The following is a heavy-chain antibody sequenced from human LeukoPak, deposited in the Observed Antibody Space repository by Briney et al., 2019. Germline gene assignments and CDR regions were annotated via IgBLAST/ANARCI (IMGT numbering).Heavy chain of an antibody. J-gene: IGHJ4*02. CDR2: IYSGGST. CDR3: ARVGTAMVLDY. CDR1: GFTVSSNY. V-gene: IGHV3-53*01. D-gene: IGHD5-18*01. Sequence: PGGSLRLSCAASGFTVSSNYMSWVRQAPGKGLEWVSVIYSGGSTYYADSVKGRFPISRDNSKNTLYLQKNSLRAEDTAVYYCARVGTAMVLDYWGQGTLVTVSS.